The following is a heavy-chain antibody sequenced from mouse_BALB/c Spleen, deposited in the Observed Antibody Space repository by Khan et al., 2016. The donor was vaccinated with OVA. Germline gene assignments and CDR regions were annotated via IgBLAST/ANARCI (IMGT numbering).Heavy chain of an antibody. CDR3: ARQPYYHYCIMDY. CDR1: GFSLTNYG. J-gene: IGHJ4*01. CDR2: IWSDGSA. D-gene: IGHD2-10*01. Sequence: QVQLKQSGPGLVAPSQSLSITCTISGFSLTNYGVHWVRQPPGKGLEWLVVIWSDGSATYNSALKSRLSISKDNSKNQVFLKMNSLQTDDTAMYYCARQPYYHYCIMDYWGQGTSVTVSS. V-gene: IGHV2-6-1*01.